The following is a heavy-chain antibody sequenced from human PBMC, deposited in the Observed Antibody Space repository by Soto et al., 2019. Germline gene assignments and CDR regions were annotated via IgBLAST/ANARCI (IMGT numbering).Heavy chain of an antibody. CDR1: GYSFDTFG. J-gene: IGHJ2*01. Sequence: QVQVVQSGAEGKKPGGSVKVACKASGYSFDTFGMSWVRQAPGQGLEWMGWISIEKGDTNSAQKFQDRVTMTTDTSTITAYMELRSLTSDDTAVYYCARCYCSVGSCFTCWHFDLWGRGTLVTVSS. CDR2: ISIEKGDT. CDR3: ARCYCSVGSCFTCWHFDL. V-gene: IGHV1-18*01. D-gene: IGHD2-15*01.